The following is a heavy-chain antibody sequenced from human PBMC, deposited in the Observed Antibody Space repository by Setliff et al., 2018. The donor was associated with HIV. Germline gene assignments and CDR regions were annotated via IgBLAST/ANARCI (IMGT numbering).Heavy chain of an antibody. CDR3: ARDDSNGNTDAFDI. Sequence: SLRLSCAASGFTFSGYSMNWVRQAPGKGLEWVSSITTSSSYMYYTDSVKGRFTISRDNPKNSLYLQMTSLRAEDTAVYYCARDDSNGNTDAFDIWGQGTTVIVSS. D-gene: IGHD5-18*01. CDR1: GFTFSGYS. CDR2: ITTSSSYM. V-gene: IGHV3-21*04. J-gene: IGHJ3*02.